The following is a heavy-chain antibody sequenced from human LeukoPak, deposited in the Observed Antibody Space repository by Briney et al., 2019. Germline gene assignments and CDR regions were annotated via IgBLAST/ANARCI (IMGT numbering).Heavy chain of an antibody. Sequence: GGSLRLSCAASGFTFSSYAMTWVRQAPGKGLEWVSSLSGGGDNTYYADSVKGRFTISRDNAKNTLYLQMNTLGAEDTALYYCVRGSTDWNGMDVWGQGTTVTVSS. D-gene: IGHD6-19*01. CDR1: GFTFSSYA. CDR2: LSGGGDNT. V-gene: IGHV3-23*01. CDR3: VRGSTDWNGMDV. J-gene: IGHJ6*02.